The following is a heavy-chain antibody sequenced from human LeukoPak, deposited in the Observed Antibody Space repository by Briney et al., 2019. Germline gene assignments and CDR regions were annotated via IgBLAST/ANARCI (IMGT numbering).Heavy chain of an antibody. V-gene: IGHV3-11*03. Sequence: GGSLRLSCAASGFPFSDYYMSWVRQAPGKGLEWVSYISTSSSYTNYADSVKGRFTISRDNAQNSLYLQMNSLRAEDTAVYYCARYSSGSYSWFDPWGQGTLVTVSP. CDR3: ARYSSGSYSWFDP. CDR1: GFPFSDYY. D-gene: IGHD3-10*01. CDR2: ISTSSSYT. J-gene: IGHJ5*02.